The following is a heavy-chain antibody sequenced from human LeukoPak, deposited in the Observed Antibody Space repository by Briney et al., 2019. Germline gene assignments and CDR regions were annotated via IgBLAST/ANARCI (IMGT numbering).Heavy chain of an antibody. V-gene: IGHV3-11*01. J-gene: IGHJ2*01. CDR1: GFTFSSYA. CDR3: ASSLSGYYYGSNWYFDL. CDR2: ISSSGSTI. D-gene: IGHD3-22*01. Sequence: GGSLRLSCAASGFTFSSYAMSWIRQAPGKGLEWVSYISSSGSTIYYADSVKGRFTISRDNAKNSLYLQMNSLRAEDTAVYYCASSLSGYYYGSNWYFDLWGRGTLVTVSS.